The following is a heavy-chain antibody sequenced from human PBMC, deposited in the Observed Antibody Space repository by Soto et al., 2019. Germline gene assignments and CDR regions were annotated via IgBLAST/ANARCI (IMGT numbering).Heavy chain of an antibody. D-gene: IGHD2-15*01. Sequence: QVQLVQSGAEVKKPGSSVKVSCKASGGTFSRYTISWVRQAPGQGLEWMGRIIPILDIPNYAQNFQGRVTITAENSTSTAYMELSSLSPDDTAVYYCASHFTGVLVLGASPPGGDNYGWDVWGQGTTVTVSS. CDR2: IIPILDIP. V-gene: IGHV1-69*02. CDR1: GGTFSRYT. CDR3: ASHFTGVLVLGASPPGGDNYGWDV. J-gene: IGHJ6*02.